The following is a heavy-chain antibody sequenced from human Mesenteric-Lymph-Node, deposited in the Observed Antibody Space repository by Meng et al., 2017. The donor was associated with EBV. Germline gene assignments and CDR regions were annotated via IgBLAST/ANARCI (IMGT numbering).Heavy chain of an antibody. CDR1: GYTFTSYG. Sequence: QVHSVPSGAEVKKPGASVKVSCKASGYTFTSYGISGVRQAPGQGLEWMGWISAYNGNTNYAQKLQGRVTMTTDTSTSTAYMELRSLRSDDTAVYYCARNVMTTVTSEGHFDYWGQGTLVTVSS. CDR3: ARNVMTTVTSEGHFDY. V-gene: IGHV1-18*01. CDR2: ISAYNGNT. J-gene: IGHJ4*02. D-gene: IGHD4-17*01.